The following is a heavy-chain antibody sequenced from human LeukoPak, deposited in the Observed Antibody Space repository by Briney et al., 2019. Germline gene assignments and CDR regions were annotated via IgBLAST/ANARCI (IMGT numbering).Heavy chain of an antibody. V-gene: IGHV4-59*01. CDR2: IHFSGST. D-gene: IGHD1-26*01. Sequence: SETLSLTCTVSDVSISGYYWSWIRQPPGKGLEWIGSIHFSGSTNYNPSLRSRVTISVDTSKNQLSLKLSSVTAADTAVYYCARDLGGIYFDYWGQGALVTVSS. J-gene: IGHJ4*02. CDR3: ARDLGGIYFDY. CDR1: DVSISGYY.